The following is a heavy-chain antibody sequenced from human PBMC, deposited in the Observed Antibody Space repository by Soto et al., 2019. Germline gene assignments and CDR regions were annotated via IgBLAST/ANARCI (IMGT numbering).Heavy chain of an antibody. CDR2: ISYTGST. CDR3: AVAPNPYFFDY. Sequence: SETLSLTCTVFGGSISSYYWNWIRLSPGKGLEWIGHISYTGSTNYNPSLKSRVTISVDTSKNQFSLNLSSVTAADTAVYYCAVAPNPYFFDYWGQGTLVTVSS. V-gene: IGHV4-59*01. J-gene: IGHJ4*02. CDR1: GGSISSYY.